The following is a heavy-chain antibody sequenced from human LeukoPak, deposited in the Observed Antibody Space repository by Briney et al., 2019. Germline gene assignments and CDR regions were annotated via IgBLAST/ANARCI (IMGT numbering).Heavy chain of an antibody. CDR2: VYPSGDT. Sequence: SETLSLTCTVSGGSISNDYWSWIRQAAGKELEWIGRVYPSGDTNYNPSLKSRVSISLDKSKKQFSLILNSVTAADTAVYYCARGGTYGSGRNQHTTLDYWGPGTLLTVSS. D-gene: IGHD3-10*01. CDR1: GGSISNDY. V-gene: IGHV4-4*07. CDR3: ARGGTYGSGRNQHTTLDY. J-gene: IGHJ4*02.